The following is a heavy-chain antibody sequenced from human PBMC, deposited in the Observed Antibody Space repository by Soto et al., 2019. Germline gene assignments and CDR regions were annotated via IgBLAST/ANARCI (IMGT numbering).Heavy chain of an antibody. V-gene: IGHV3-48*01. J-gene: IGHJ6*02. CDR3: ATTLDV. Sequence: EVQLVESGGGLVQPGGSLRLSCAASGFTFSSYSMNWVRQAPGKGLEWVSYNSSSRSTIYYADSVKGRFTISRYNAKNSLYLQMNSLRVVDTAVYYCATTLDVWCQGTTVTVSS. CDR2: NSSSRSTI. CDR1: GFTFSSYS.